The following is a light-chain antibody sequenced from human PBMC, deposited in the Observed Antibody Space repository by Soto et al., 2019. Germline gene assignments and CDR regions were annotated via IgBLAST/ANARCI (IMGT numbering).Light chain of an antibody. V-gene: IGLV2-14*03. CDR1: SSDIGAYNF. Sequence: QSVLTQPASVSGSPGQSITISCTGTSSDIGAYNFVSWYQQHPGKAPKLMLYDVNIRPSGVSNRFSGSKSGNTASLTISGLQAEDEADYYCTSWTTLTTMIFGGGTKVTVL. J-gene: IGLJ2*01. CDR3: TSWTTLTTMI. CDR2: DVN.